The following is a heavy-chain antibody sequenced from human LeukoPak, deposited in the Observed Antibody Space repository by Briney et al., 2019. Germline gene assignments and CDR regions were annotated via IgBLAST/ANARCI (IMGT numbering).Heavy chain of an antibody. CDR1: GGTCSSYA. D-gene: IGHD3-22*01. J-gene: IGHJ4*02. CDR3: ARRLYDSSGSDY. Sequence: ASVKVSCKASGGTCSSYAISWVRQAPGQGLEWMGGIIPIFGTANYAQKFQGRVTITADESTSTAYMELSSLRSEDTAVYYCARRLYDSSGSDYWGQGTLVTVSS. CDR2: IIPIFGTA. V-gene: IGHV1-69*13.